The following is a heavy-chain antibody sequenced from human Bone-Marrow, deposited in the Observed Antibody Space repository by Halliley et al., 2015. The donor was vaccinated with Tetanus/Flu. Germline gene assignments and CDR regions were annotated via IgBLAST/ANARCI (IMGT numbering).Heavy chain of an antibody. V-gene: IGHV4-61*03. J-gene: IGHJ4*02. Sequence: GWIGSLFYTGRAHYSASLESRVSMSIDASTNNFSLRLRSVTAADTAVYYCAVRKAFKYFFDSWGQGTLVAVSS. CDR3: AVRKAFKYFFDS. CDR2: LFYTGRA.